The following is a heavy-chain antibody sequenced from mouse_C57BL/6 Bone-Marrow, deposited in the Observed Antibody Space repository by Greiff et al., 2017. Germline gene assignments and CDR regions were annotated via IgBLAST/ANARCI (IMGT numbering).Heavy chain of an antibody. CDR2: ISSGG. CDR3: ARQDYGSSYVPHYYAMDY. V-gene: IGHV5-6*01. Sequence: EVQLVESGGDLVKPGGSLKLSCAASGFTFSSYGMSWVRQTPDKRLEWVATISSGGGMKGRFTISRDNAKNTLYLQMSSLKSEDTAMYYCARQDYGSSYVPHYYAMDYWGQGTSVTVSS. J-gene: IGHJ4*01. D-gene: IGHD1-1*01. CDR1: GFTFSSYG.